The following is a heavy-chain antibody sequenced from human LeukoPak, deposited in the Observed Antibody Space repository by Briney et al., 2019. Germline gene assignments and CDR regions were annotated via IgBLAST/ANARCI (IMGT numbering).Heavy chain of an antibody. J-gene: IGHJ4*02. CDR1: GFSFSGHW. D-gene: IGHD6-6*01. Sequence: GGSLRLSCTASGFSFSGHWMDWARQLPGKGLVWVSRISPTGSTTSYADSVKGRFTVSRDNAKNTLYLQVNNLRAEDTAVYYCARGPNSNWSGLDFWGQGTLLTVSS. CDR3: ARGPNSNWSGLDF. CDR2: ISPTGSTT. V-gene: IGHV3-74*01.